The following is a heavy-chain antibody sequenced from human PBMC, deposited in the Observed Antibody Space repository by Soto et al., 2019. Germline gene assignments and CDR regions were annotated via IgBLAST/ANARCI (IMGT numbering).Heavy chain of an antibody. CDR1: GFTFSSYE. CDR2: ISSSGSTI. Sequence: EVQLVESGGGLVQPGGSLRLSCAASGFTFSSYEMNWVRQAPGKGMEWVSDISSSGSTIYYADSVKGRFTTSRDNAKNSLYLQMNSLSAEDTAVSYCARERSGAFDICCHGTMVTVSS. CDR3: ARERSGAFDI. D-gene: IGHD1-26*01. J-gene: IGHJ3*02. V-gene: IGHV3-48*03.